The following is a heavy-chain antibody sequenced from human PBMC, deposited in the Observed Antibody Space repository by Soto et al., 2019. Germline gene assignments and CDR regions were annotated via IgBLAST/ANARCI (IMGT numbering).Heavy chain of an antibody. J-gene: IGHJ6*02. CDR3: ARGKGEPGDLYYYGMDV. CDR1: GYTFTGYY. CDR2: INPNSGGT. Sequence: GASVKVSCKASGYTFTGYYMHWVLQAPGQGLEWMGWINPNSGGTNYAQKFQGWVTMTRDTSISTAYMELSRLRSDDTAVYYCARGKGEPGDLYYYGMDVWGQGTLVTVSS. V-gene: IGHV1-2*04. D-gene: IGHD1-26*01.